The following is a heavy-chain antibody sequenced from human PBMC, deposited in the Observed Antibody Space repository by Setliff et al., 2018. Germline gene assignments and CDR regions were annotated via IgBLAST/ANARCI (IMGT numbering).Heavy chain of an antibody. V-gene: IGHV1-2*06. J-gene: IGHJ3*01. D-gene: IGHD3-16*01. CDR2: INPNSGGT. CDR1: GYTFTGYY. CDR3: ARSDHLVVDGFDV. Sequence: GASVKVSCKASGYTFTGYYMHWVRQAPGQGLEWMGRINPNSGGTNYAQKFQGRVTMTRDTSITTAYMELSRLTSDDMAVYFCARSDHLVVDGFDVWGQGTMVTVSS.